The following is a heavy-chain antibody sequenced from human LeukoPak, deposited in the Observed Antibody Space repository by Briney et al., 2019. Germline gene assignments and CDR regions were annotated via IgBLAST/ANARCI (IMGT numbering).Heavy chain of an antibody. CDR3: ARVRVLRYFDWLLYRRYYFDY. CDR1: GFTFSSYE. Sequence: GGSLRLSCAASGFTFSSYEMNWVRQAPGKGLEWVSYISSSGSTIYYADSVKGRFTISRDNAKNSLYLQMNSLRAEDTAVYYCARVRVLRYFDWLLYRRYYFDYWGQGTLVTVSS. CDR2: ISSSGSTI. D-gene: IGHD3-9*01. J-gene: IGHJ4*02. V-gene: IGHV3-48*03.